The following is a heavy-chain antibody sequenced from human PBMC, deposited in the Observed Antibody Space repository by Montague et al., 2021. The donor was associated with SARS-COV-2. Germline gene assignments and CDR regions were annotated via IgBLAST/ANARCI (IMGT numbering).Heavy chain of an antibody. V-gene: IGHV4-4*02. CDR3: ARLGVVPSPRTFDP. D-gene: IGHD3-10*01. CDR2: TYHSGST. J-gene: IGHJ5*02. CDR1: GASISSNNW. Sequence: SETLSLTCEVSGASISSNNWWIWVRQSPGKGLEWIGETYHSGSTNYNPSLRSRVTILVDKSKNQFSLKVNSVSAAGTAVYYCARLGVVPSPRTFDPWGQGTLVTVSS.